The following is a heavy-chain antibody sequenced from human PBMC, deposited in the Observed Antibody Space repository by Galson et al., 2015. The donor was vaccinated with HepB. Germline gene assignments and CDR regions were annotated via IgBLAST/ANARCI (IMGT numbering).Heavy chain of an antibody. CDR3: AHRSGQQLVSNWFDP. Sequence: PALVKPTQTLTLTCTFSGFSLSTSGVGVGWIRQPPGRALEWLALIYWDDDKRYSPSLKSRLTITKDTSKNQVVLTMTNMDPVDTATYYCAHRSGQQLVSNWFDPWGQGTLVTVSS. V-gene: IGHV2-5*02. J-gene: IGHJ5*02. CDR2: IYWDDDK. CDR1: GFSLSTSGVG. D-gene: IGHD6-13*01.